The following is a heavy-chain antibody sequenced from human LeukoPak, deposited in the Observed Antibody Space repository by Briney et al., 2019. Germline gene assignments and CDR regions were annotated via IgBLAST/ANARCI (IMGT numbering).Heavy chain of an antibody. CDR2: IYTSGST. CDR3: ARVSRLTMAFDI. Sequence: SETLSLTCTVSGGSISSYYLSWIRQPAGKGLEWIGRIYTSGSTNYNPSLKSRVTMSVDTSKNQFSLKLSSVTAADTAVYYCARVSRLTMAFDIWGQGTMVTVSS. V-gene: IGHV4-4*07. CDR1: GGSISSYY. D-gene: IGHD1-1*01. J-gene: IGHJ3*02.